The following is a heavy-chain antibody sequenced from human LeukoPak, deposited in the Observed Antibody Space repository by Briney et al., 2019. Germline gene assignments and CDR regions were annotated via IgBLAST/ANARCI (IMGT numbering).Heavy chain of an antibody. CDR2: ISAYSGNT. D-gene: IGHD2-2*01. J-gene: IGHJ1*01. CDR3: ARATVGYCSSTSCPEYFQH. V-gene: IGHV1-18*04. Sequence: ASVRVSCKAAGYTFTSYGISWERQAPGQGLEWMEWISAYSGNTNYAQKLQGRVTMTTDTSTSTAYMELRSLRSDDTAVYYCARATVGYCSSTSCPEYFQHWGQGTLVTVSS. CDR1: GYTFTSYG.